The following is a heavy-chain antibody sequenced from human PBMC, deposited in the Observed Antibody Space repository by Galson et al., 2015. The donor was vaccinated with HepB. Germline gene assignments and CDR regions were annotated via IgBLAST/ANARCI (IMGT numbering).Heavy chain of an antibody. CDR1: GFTFSNAW. V-gene: IGHV3-15*01. CDR2: IKSRTDGGTA. Sequence: SLRLSCAASGFTFSNAWMSWVRQAPGKGLEWVGRIKSRTDGGTANYAAPVKGRFTISRDDSENMLYLQMNSLKTEDTAVYYCSPVGAYWGQGTLVTVSP. J-gene: IGHJ4*02. CDR3: SPVGAY.